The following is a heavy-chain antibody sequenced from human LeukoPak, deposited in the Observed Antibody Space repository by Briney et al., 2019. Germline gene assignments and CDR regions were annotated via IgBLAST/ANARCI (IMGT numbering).Heavy chain of an antibody. Sequence: ASVKVSCKASGYTFTSYYMHWVRQAPGQGLEWMGIINPSGGSTSYAQKFQGRVTMTRDTSTSTVYMVLSSLRSEDTAVYYCARDGRYCSSTSCYAGFSFDYWGQGTLVTVSS. J-gene: IGHJ4*02. CDR2: INPSGGST. CDR1: GYTFTSYY. D-gene: IGHD2-2*01. V-gene: IGHV1-46*01. CDR3: ARDGRYCSSTSCYAGFSFDY.